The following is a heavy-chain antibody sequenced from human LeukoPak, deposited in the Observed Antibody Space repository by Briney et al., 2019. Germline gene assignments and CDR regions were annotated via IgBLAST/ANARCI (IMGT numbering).Heavy chain of an antibody. CDR3: ASSGWYRGY. CDR1: GGSISSTSYY. D-gene: IGHD6-19*01. V-gene: IGHV4-39*07. Sequence: PSETLSLTCTLSGGSISSTSYYWGWIRQPPGKGLEWIGSISYRGSTYHNPSLKSRATISVDTSKNQFSLKLNSVTAADTAVYYCASSGWYRGYWGQGTLVTVSS. CDR2: ISYRGST. J-gene: IGHJ4*02.